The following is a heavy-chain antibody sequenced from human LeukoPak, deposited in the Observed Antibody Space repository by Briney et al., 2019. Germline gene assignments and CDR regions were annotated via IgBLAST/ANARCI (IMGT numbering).Heavy chain of an antibody. J-gene: IGHJ5*02. D-gene: IGHD6-19*01. Sequence: GASVTVSCKASGYTFTGYYMHWVRQAPGQGLEWMGWINPNSGGTNYAQKFQGRVTTTRDTSISTAYMELSRLRSDDTAVYYCARVPIAVAGRSVYWFDPWGQGTLVTVSS. V-gene: IGHV1-2*02. CDR1: GYTFTGYY. CDR3: ARVPIAVAGRSVYWFDP. CDR2: INPNSGGT.